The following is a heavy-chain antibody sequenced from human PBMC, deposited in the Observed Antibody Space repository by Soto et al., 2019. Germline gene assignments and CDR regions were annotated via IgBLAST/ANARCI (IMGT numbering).Heavy chain of an antibody. D-gene: IGHD6-6*01. J-gene: IGHJ6*02. V-gene: IGHV3-48*01. CDR1: GFTFNHYS. Sequence: PGGSLRLSCAASGFTFNHYSINWVRQAPGKGLEWLSYISDNSSVKYYADSVKGRFTISRDNAKNSLYLQMNSLRAEDTAVYYCARARPDDYYYGMDVWGQGTTVTVSS. CDR3: ARARPDDYYYGMDV. CDR2: ISDNSSVK.